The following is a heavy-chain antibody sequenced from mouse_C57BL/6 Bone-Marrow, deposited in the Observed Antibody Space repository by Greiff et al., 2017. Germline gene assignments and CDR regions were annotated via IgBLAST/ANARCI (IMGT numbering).Heavy chain of an antibody. CDR1: GYAFTNYL. V-gene: IGHV1-54*01. D-gene: IGHD2-3*01. Sequence: VKLVESGAELVRPGTSVKVSCKASGYAFTNYLIEWVKQRPGQGLEWIGVINPGSGGTNYNEKFKGKATLTADKSSSTAYMPLSSLTSEDSAVYFGARWGWLLYWYFDGWGTGTTVTVSS. CDR2: INPGSGGT. J-gene: IGHJ1*03. CDR3: ARWGWLLYWYFDG.